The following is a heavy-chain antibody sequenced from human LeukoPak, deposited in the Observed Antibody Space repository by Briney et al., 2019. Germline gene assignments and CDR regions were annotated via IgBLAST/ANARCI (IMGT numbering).Heavy chain of an antibody. Sequence: SETLYLTCTVSGGSISSYYWTWIRQPAGKGLEWIGRIYTTGSTNYNPSLTSRVTRSVDTSKNQFSLKLSSVTAADTAVYYCARQIAVADKAGFDYWGQGTLVTVSS. CDR3: ARQIAVADKAGFDY. CDR2: IYTTGST. CDR1: GGSISSYY. V-gene: IGHV4-4*07. J-gene: IGHJ4*02. D-gene: IGHD6-19*01.